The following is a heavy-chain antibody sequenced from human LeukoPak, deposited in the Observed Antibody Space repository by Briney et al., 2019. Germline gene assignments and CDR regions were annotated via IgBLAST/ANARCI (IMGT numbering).Heavy chain of an antibody. D-gene: IGHD6-13*01. CDR2: INPNSGGT. CDR3: ARDSSSWYGVSGSTIPDY. V-gene: IGHV1-2*02. Sequence: ASVKVSCKASGYTFTGYYMHWVRQAPGQGLEWMGWINPNSGGTNYAQKFQGRVTMTRDTSISTAYMELSRLRSDDTAVYYCARDSSSWYGVSGSTIPDYWGQGTLVTVSS. J-gene: IGHJ4*02. CDR1: GYTFTGYY.